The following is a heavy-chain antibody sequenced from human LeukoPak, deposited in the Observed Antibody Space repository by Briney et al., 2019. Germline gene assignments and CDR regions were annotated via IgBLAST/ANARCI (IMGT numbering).Heavy chain of an antibody. Sequence: SQTLSLTCTVSGGSISSGDYYWSWIRQPPGKGREWIGYIYYSGSTYYNPSLKSRVTISVDTSKNQFSLKLSSVTAADTAVYYCARVPLSRWGPLDYWGQGTQVTVSS. J-gene: IGHJ4*02. CDR2: IYYSGST. D-gene: IGHD2-21*02. CDR3: ARVPLSRWGPLDY. V-gene: IGHV4-30-4*08. CDR1: GGSISSGDYY.